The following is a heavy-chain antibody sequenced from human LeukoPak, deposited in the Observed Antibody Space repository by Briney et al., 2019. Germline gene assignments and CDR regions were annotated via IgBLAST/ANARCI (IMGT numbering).Heavy chain of an antibody. J-gene: IGHJ4*02. CDR2: ISWNSGSI. CDR1: GFTFDDYA. D-gene: IGHD1-26*01. V-gene: IGHV3-9*03. Sequence: GRSLRLSCAASGFTFDDYAMHWVRQAPGKGLEWVSGISWNSGSIGYADSVKGRFTISRDNAKNSLYLQMNSLRAEDMALYYCAKDSGSYQGDFDYWGQGTLVTVSS. CDR3: AKDSGSYQGDFDY.